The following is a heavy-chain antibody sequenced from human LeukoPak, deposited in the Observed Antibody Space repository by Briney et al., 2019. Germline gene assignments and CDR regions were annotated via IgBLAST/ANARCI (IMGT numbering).Heavy chain of an antibody. CDR1: GGSISSSSYY. J-gene: IGHJ4*02. CDR2: IYYSGST. V-gene: IGHV4-39*07. Sequence: SETLSLTCTVSGGSISSSSYYWGWIRQPPGKGLEWIGSIYYSGSTNYNPSLNSRVTISLDTSKNQFSLKLSSVTAADTAVYYCARDNWIAAASFDYWGQGTLVTVSS. CDR3: ARDNWIAAASFDY. D-gene: IGHD6-13*01.